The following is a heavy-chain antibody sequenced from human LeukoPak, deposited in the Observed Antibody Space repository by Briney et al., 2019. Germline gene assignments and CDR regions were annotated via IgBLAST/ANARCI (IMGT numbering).Heavy chain of an antibody. J-gene: IGHJ1*01. CDR1: GDSFSRSDSY. V-gene: IGHV4-39*01. CDR2: IYYSGRT. D-gene: IGHD3-22*01. Sequence: PSETLSLTCSVSGDSFSRSDSYWDWIGQAPGKGREWIETIYYSGRTYYRPSLKSPVTMSVDPSNNQFSLNLRSVTAADTALYYCARRRYYDGSGYLEWGQGTLLSVSS. CDR3: ARRRYYDGSGYLE.